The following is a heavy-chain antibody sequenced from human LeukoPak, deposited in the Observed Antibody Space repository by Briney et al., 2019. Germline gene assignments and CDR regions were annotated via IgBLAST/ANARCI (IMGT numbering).Heavy chain of an antibody. CDR1: AFVFPNYA. CDR3: ARNQRYFDY. V-gene: IGHV3-23*01. J-gene: IGHJ4*02. D-gene: IGHD1-14*01. Sequence: GGSLRLSCEASAFVFPNYAMSWVRQAPGRGLEWVSALSSSGATTYYADSVRGRFTISRDNSKNTLDLQMNSLRAEDTAVYYCARNQRYFDYWGQGTLVTVPS. CDR2: LSSSGATT.